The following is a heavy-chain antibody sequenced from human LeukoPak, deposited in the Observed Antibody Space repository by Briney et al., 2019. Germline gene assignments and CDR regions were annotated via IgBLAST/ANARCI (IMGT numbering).Heavy chain of an antibody. CDR3: ARGGTGLAVTTTGIDY. J-gene: IGHJ4*02. Sequence: GGSLRLSCAASGFTFSSYWMNWVRQAPGKGLVWVSRINGDGSSIDYADSVKGRFTISRDNAKNTLYLQMSSLRAEDTAVYYCARGGTGLAVTTTGIDYWGRGTLVTVSS. D-gene: IGHD4-11*01. CDR2: INGDGSSI. CDR1: GFTFSSYW. V-gene: IGHV3-74*01.